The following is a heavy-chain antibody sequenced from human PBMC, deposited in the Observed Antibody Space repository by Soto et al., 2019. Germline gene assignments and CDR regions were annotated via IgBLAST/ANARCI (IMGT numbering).Heavy chain of an antibody. Sequence: EVQLLESGGGLVQPGGSLRLSCAASGFTFSSYAMSWVRQAPGKGLEWVSAISGSGGSTYYADSVKGQFTISRENAKNTLYLQMNSLRAEDTAVYYCAKDPTMFFGVVIGSDFDYWGQGNLVAVSS. D-gene: IGHD3-3*01. J-gene: IGHJ4*02. CDR1: GFTFSSYA. CDR3: AKDPTMFFGVVIGSDFDY. V-gene: IGHV3-23*01. CDR2: ISGSGGST.